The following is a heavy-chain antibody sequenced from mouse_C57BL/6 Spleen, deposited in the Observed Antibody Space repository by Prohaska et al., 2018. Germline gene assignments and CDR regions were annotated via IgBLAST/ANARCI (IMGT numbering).Heavy chain of an antibody. V-gene: IGHV1-39*01. Sequence: EFQLQQSGPELVKPRASVTISCKASGYSFTDYNMNWVQQSNGKRLEWIGVINPNYGTTRDNQKFKGKAILTVDQSSSTAYMQLNSLTSEYSAVYYCARSLYYDYDGAWFAYWGQGTLVTVSA. CDR2: INPNYGTT. CDR1: GYSFTDYN. CDR3: ARSLYYDYDGAWFAY. J-gene: IGHJ3*01. D-gene: IGHD2-4*01.